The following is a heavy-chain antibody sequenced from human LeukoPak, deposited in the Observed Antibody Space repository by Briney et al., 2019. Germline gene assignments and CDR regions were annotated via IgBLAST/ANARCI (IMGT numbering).Heavy chain of an antibody. V-gene: IGHV4-59*02. CDR3: ARVPAAPRLYMDV. D-gene: IGHD2-2*01. CDR2: IYYSGST. J-gene: IGHJ6*02. CDR1: SGSVNSYY. Sequence: SETLSLTCTVSSGSVNSYYWSWIRQPPGKGLEWIGYIYYSGSTNYNPSLKNRVTISVDTSKNQFSLKLSSVTAADTAVYYCARVPAAPRLYMDVWGQGTTVIVSS.